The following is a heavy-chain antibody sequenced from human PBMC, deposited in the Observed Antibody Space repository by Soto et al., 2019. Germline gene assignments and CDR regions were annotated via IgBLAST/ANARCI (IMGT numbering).Heavy chain of an antibody. J-gene: IGHJ3*02. D-gene: IGHD6-6*01. V-gene: IGHV5-51*01. CDR1: GYSFTSYW. Sequence: GDSLKISCKGSGYSFTSYWIGWVRQMPGKGLEWMGIIYPGDSDTRYSPSFQGQVTISADKSISTAYLQWSSLKASDTAMYYCARLIMGYSSSSFGAFDIWGQGTMVTVSS. CDR3: ARLIMGYSSSSFGAFDI. CDR2: IYPGDSDT.